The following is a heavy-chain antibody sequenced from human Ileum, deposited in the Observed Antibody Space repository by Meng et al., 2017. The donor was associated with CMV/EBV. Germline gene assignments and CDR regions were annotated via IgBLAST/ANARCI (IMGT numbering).Heavy chain of an antibody. CDR2: FYSSDTY. CDR3: ARDTGTTGTGSLFDY. V-gene: IGHV4-4*07. D-gene: IGHD1-1*01. J-gene: IGHJ4*02. CDR1: GGSINNYY. Sequence: VQLQESGPGLVKPSETLSLTCTVSGGSINNYYWSWIRQSAGKGLEWIGRFYSSDTYNYHPSLNSRVTMSLDTSKKQFSLILSSVTAADTARYYCARDTGTTGTGSLFDYWGQGTLVTVSS.